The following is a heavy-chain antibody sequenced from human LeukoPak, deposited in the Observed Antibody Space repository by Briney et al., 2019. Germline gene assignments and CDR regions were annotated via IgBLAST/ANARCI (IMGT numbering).Heavy chain of an antibody. D-gene: IGHD3-10*01. V-gene: IGHV3-30-3*01. Sequence: GGSLRLSCAASGFTFSSYAMHWVRQAPGKGLEWVAVISYDGSNKYYADSVKGRFTISRDNSKNTLYLQMNSLRAEDTAVYYCARGDAYGSGNAFDIWGQGTMVTVSS. CDR1: GFTFSSYA. CDR3: ARGDAYGSGNAFDI. J-gene: IGHJ3*02. CDR2: ISYDGSNK.